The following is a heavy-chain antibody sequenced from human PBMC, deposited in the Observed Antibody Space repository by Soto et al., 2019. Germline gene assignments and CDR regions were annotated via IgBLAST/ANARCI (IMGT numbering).Heavy chain of an antibody. Sequence: QITLKESGPTRVKPTQTLTLTCTFSGFSLSARPVGVGWIRQPPGQALERLALIYWDDDKRYSPSLQNRPSNTKDTSKNQVVLTMPNMDPADTAIYYCAHRAAMNGNWNGGYFDYWGQGALVTVSS. CDR3: AHRAAMNGNWNGGYFDY. CDR1: GFSLSARPVG. V-gene: IGHV2-5*02. J-gene: IGHJ4*02. D-gene: IGHD1-1*01. CDR2: IYWDDDK.